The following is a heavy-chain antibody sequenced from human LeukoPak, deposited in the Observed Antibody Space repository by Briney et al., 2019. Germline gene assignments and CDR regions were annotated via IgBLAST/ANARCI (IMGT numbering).Heavy chain of an antibody. CDR2: IYYSGST. D-gene: IGHD3-22*01. CDR3: ASTMTRGGFDY. V-gene: IGHV4-31*03. CDR1: GGSISSVGYY. J-gene: IGHJ4*02. Sequence: SETLSLTCTVSGGSISSVGYYWSWIRQHPGKGLEWIGYIYYSGSTYYNPSLKSRVTISVDTSKNQFSLKLSSVTAADTAVYYCASTMTRGGFDYWGQGTLVTVSS.